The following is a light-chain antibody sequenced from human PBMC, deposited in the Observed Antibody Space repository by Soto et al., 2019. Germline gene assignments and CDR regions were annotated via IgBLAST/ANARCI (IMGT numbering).Light chain of an antibody. CDR1: ESISNN. CDR3: QQYNNWPYS. Sequence: EIVMTQSPVTLSVSPGEGVTLSCRASESISNNIAWYQQKLGQPPRLLFYGASTRATGVPGRFSGSGSGTDFTLTISSLQSEDSAVYFCQQYNNWPYSFGQGTRLEIK. J-gene: IGKJ5*01. CDR2: GAS. V-gene: IGKV3-15*01.